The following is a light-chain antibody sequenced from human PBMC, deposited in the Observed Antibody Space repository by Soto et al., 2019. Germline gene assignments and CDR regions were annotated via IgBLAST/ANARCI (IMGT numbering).Light chain of an antibody. CDR1: QSISSN. J-gene: IGKJ4*01. V-gene: IGKV3-15*01. CDR2: GAS. Sequence: EIVMTQSPVTLSVSPGERATLSCRASQSISSNLAWYQQKPGQAPRLLIYGASTRATGIPARFSGSGSGTEFTLTISSLQSEDFAVYYCQQYNNWPPVITFGGGTKVDIK. CDR3: QQYNNWPPVIT.